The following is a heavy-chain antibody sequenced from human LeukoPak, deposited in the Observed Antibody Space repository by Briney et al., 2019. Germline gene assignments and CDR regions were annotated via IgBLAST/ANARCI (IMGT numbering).Heavy chain of an antibody. CDR2: INHSGST. D-gene: IGHD6-13*01. V-gene: IGHV4-34*01. CDR3: ARGRGAAASYYYYYGMDV. CDR1: GGSFSGYY. J-gene: IGHJ6*02. Sequence: PSETLSLTCAVYGGSFSGYYWSWIRQPPGKGLDWIGEINHSGSTNYNPSLKSRVTISVDTSKNQFSLKLSSVTAADTAVYYCARGRGAAASYYYYYGMDVWGQGTTVTVSS.